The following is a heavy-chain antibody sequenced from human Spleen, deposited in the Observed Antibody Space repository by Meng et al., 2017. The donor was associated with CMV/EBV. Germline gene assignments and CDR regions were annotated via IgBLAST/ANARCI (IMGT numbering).Heavy chain of an antibody. CDR1: GFTFSSYG. Sequence: LSLTCAASGFTFSSYGMHWVRQAPGKGLEWVAFIRYDGSNKYYADSVKGRFTISRDNSKNTLYLQMNSLRAEDTAVYYCAKDLYQLLLYYFDYWGQGTLVTVSS. CDR2: IRYDGSNK. CDR3: AKDLYQLLLYYFDY. D-gene: IGHD2-2*01. J-gene: IGHJ4*02. V-gene: IGHV3-30*02.